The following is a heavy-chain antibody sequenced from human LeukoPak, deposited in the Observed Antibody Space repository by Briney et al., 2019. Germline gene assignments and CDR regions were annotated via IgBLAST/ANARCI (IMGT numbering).Heavy chain of an antibody. CDR3: ARGRYGSGSRWFDP. V-gene: IGHV3-21*01. J-gene: IGHJ5*02. D-gene: IGHD3-10*01. CDR1: GFTFSSYS. Sequence: GGSLRLSCAASGFTFSSYSMNWVRQAPGKGLEWVSSISSSSSYIYYADSVKGRFTISRDNAKNSLYLQMSSLRAEDTAVYYCARGRYGSGSRWFDPWGQGTLVTVSS. CDR2: ISSSSSYI.